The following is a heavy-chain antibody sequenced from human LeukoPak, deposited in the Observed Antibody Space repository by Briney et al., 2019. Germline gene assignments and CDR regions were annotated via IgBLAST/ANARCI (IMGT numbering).Heavy chain of an antibody. CDR3: TRVGYIDEGFDY. J-gene: IGHJ4*02. Sequence: GGSLRLSCVASGFPFSSYWMTWVRQAPGKGLEWVANIKQDGSKKSYVDSVKGRFTISRDNAKNSLYLQMNSLRAEDTAIYYCTRVGYIDEGFDYWGQGTLVTVSS. CDR1: GFPFSSYW. V-gene: IGHV3-7*04. D-gene: IGHD5-24*01. CDR2: IKQDGSKK.